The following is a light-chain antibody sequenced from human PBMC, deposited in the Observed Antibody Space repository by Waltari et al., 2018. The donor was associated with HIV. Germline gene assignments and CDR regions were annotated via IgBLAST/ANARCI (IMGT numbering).Light chain of an antibody. CDR1: HSFLHSNGYNY. V-gene: IGKV2-28*01. Sequence: DIVVTQLPLSLPVTPGEPASIPCRSSHSFLHSNGYNYLDWYLQKPGQSPQLLIYLGSNRASGVPDRFSGSGSGTDFTLKISRVEAEDVGVYYCMQALQTPYTFGQGTKLEIK. J-gene: IGKJ2*01. CDR2: LGS. CDR3: MQALQTPYT.